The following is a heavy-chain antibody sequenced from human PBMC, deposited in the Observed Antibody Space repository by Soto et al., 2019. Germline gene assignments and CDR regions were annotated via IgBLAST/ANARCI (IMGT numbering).Heavy chain of an antibody. CDR2: IIPIFGTV. V-gene: IGHV1-69*01. J-gene: IGHJ4*02. CDR3: ARDFQYSSSSTYDY. Sequence: KVSCRASGGTFSSYAISWVRQAPGQGLEWMGGIIPIFGTVNYAQKFQGRVTITADESTSTAYMELSSLRSEDTAVYYCARDFQYSSSSTYDYWGQGTLVTV. D-gene: IGHD6-6*01. CDR1: GGTFSSYA.